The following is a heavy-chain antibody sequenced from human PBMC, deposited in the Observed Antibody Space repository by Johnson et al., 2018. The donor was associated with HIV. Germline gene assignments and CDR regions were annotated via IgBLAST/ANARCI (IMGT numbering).Heavy chain of an antibody. Sequence: QVKLVESGGGVVQPGRSLRLSCAASGFTFSSYAMHWVRQAPGKGLEWVAVISYDGSNKYYADSVKGRFTISRDNSKNTLYLQMKSLRAEDTAVYYCAREAGTAFDIWGQGTMVTVSS. CDR3: AREAGTAFDI. V-gene: IGHV3-30*04. J-gene: IGHJ3*02. CDR1: GFTFSSYA. CDR2: ISYDGSNK.